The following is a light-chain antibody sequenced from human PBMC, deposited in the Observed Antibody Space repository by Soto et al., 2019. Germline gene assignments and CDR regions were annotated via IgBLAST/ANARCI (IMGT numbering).Light chain of an antibody. CDR1: QSVSYN. V-gene: IGKV3-15*01. Sequence: EIVMTQSPVTLSVSPGERATLSCRASQSVSYNLAWYQHRPGQAPRLLIYGASTRATAIPARFTGSGSETEFTLTISSLQSEDFALYYCQQYKNWPRTFGQGTKVEIK. J-gene: IGKJ1*01. CDR2: GAS. CDR3: QQYKNWPRT.